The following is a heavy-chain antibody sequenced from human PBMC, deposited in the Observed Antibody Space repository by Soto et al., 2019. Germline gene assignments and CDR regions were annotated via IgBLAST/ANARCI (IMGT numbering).Heavy chain of an antibody. CDR1: GGSISSYY. V-gene: IGHV4-4*07. CDR2: ISTSGRT. Sequence: SETLSLTCNVSGGSISSYYWGWIRQPAGKGLEWIGRISTSGRTNYNPSLKSRVTMSEDTSKNHFSLKLRSVTAADTAVYYCARETDGWFDPWGHGTLVTVSS. CDR3: ARETDGWFDP. J-gene: IGHJ5*02.